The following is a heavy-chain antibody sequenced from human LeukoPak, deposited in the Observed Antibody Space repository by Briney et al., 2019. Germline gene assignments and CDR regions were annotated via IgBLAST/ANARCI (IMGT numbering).Heavy chain of an antibody. V-gene: IGHV3-23*01. CDR3: TRLLPEGGVDP. D-gene: IGHD2-21*02. J-gene: IGHJ5*02. Sequence: GGSLRLSCAASGFTFSSYAMSWVRQAPGKGLEWASAISGSGGSTYYADSVKGRFTISRDNSKNTAYLQMNSLKTEDTAVYYCTRLLPEGGVDPWGQGTLVTVSS. CDR2: ISGSGGST. CDR1: GFTFSSYA.